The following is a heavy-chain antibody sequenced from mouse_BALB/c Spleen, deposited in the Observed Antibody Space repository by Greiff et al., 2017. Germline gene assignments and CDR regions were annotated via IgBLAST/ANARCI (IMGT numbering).Heavy chain of an antibody. D-gene: IGHD2-3*01. J-gene: IGHJ4*01. CDR1: GYTFTSYW. CDR2: INPSNGRT. V-gene: IGHV1S81*02. Sequence: QVQLQQPGAELVKPGASVKLSCKASGYTFTSYWMHWVKQRPGQGLEWIGEINPSNGRTNYNEKFKSKATLTVDKSSSTAYMQLSSLTSEDSAVYYCAREGLLRGYYAMDYWGQGTSGTVSS. CDR3: AREGLLRGYYAMDY.